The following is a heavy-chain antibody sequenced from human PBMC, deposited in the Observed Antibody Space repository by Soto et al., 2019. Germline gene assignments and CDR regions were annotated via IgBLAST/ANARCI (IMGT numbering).Heavy chain of an antibody. V-gene: IGHV4-31*03. CDR1: GGSISSGGYY. D-gene: IGHD2-15*01. CDR3: ARGLPRGLNPFDP. Sequence: QVQLQESGPGLVKPSQTLSLTCTVSGGSISSGGYYWSWIRQHPGKGLEWIGYIYYSGSTYYNPSLKSRVTISVETSKNQFSLKLSSVTVADTAVYYCARGLPRGLNPFDPWGQGTLVTVSS. CDR2: IYYSGST. J-gene: IGHJ5*02.